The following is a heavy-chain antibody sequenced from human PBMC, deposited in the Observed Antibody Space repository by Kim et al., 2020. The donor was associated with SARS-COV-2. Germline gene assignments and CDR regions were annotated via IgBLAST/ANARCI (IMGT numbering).Heavy chain of an antibody. CDR1: GITFSNYD. J-gene: IGHJ6*02. Sequence: GGSLRLSCAASGITFSNYDMHWVRQAPGKGLEWVSGIGTSGDMYYLGSVKGRFTISRENAKDSLYLHMNSLRAGDTAVYFCTRHMRGVGMDVWGQGTTVTVSS. D-gene: IGHD3-10*01. V-gene: IGHV3-13*01. CDR2: IGTSGDM. CDR3: TRHMRGVGMDV.